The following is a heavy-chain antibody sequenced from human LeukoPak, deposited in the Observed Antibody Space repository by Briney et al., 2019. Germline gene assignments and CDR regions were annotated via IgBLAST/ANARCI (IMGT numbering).Heavy chain of an antibody. CDR1: GGTFSSYA. Sequence: SVKVSCKASGGTFSSYAISWVRQAPGQGLEWMGRIIPILGIANYAQKFQGRVTITAGKSTSTAYMELSSLRSEDTAVYYCARDRAGGYCSSTSCISGMDVWGQGTTVTVSS. J-gene: IGHJ6*02. CDR3: ARDRAGGYCSSTSCISGMDV. V-gene: IGHV1-69*04. CDR2: IIPILGIA. D-gene: IGHD2-2*01.